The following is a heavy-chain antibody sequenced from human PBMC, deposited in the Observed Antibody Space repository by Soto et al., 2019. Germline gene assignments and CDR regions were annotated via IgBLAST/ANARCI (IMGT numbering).Heavy chain of an antibody. CDR3: ARGGTLDSSHGGMDV. J-gene: IGHJ4*02. V-gene: IGHV3-33*01. D-gene: IGHD6-13*01. CDR1: GFTFSSYG. Sequence: GGSLRLSCAASGFTFSSYGMHWVRQAPGKGLEWVAVIWYDGSNKYYADSVKGRFTISRDNSKNTLYLQMNSLRAEDTAVYYCARGGTLDSSHGGMDVWGQGTLVTVSS. CDR2: IWYDGSNK.